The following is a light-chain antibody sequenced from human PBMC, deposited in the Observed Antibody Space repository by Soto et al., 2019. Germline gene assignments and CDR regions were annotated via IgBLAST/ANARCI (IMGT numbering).Light chain of an antibody. V-gene: IGLV7-46*01. J-gene: IGLJ1*01. CDR1: TGAVTSEHW. CDR2: DTS. CDR3: LVIYSDVGEV. Sequence: QAVVTQEPSLTVSPGGTVTLTCASSTGAVTSEHWPHWFQQKPGQAPRTLIYDTSVRHSWTPARFSGSLLGGKAALTLSGAQPEDEADYYCLVIYSDVGEVFGTGTKLTVL.